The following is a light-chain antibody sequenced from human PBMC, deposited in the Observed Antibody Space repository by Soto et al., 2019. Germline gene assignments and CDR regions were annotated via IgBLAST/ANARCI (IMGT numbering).Light chain of an antibody. CDR3: RSHGGTNAFYV. V-gene: IGLV2-14*01. Sequence: QSALTQPASVSGSPGQSITSSCTGTSSDVGAHNFDSWYQQHPGKAPKLIIHEASNRPSGVSNRFSGSKSGNTASLTISGLQAEHEADYYCRSHGGTNAFYVVGSGTQLTVL. CDR2: EAS. J-gene: IGLJ7*01. CDR1: SSDVGAHNF.